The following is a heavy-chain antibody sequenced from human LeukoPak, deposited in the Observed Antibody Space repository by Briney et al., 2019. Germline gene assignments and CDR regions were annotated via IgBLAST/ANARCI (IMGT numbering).Heavy chain of an antibody. D-gene: IGHD6-13*01. Sequence: GGSLRLSCAASGFTFSSYAMHWVRQAPGKGLEWVAVISYDGSNKYYADSVKGRFTISRDNSKNTLYLQMNSLRAEDTAVYYCARDPSKYSSSWYFDYWGREPWSPSPQ. V-gene: IGHV3-30-3*01. J-gene: IGHJ4*02. CDR2: ISYDGSNK. CDR3: ARDPSKYSSSWYFDY. CDR1: GFTFSSYA.